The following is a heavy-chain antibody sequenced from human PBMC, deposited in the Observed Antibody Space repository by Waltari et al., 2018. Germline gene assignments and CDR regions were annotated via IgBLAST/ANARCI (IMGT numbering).Heavy chain of an antibody. J-gene: IGHJ5*02. Sequence: QLQLQESGPGLVKPSETLSLTCTVSGGSISSSSYYWGWIRQPPGKGLEWIGSSYYSGSTYDNPSLQSRVTRSVDTSKNQFSLKLSSVTAADTAVYYFAGVQRRGGGGWFDPWGQGTLVTVSS. V-gene: IGHV4-39*07. D-gene: IGHD3-16*01. CDR2: SYYSGST. CDR1: GGSISSSSYY. CDR3: AGVQRRGGGGWFDP.